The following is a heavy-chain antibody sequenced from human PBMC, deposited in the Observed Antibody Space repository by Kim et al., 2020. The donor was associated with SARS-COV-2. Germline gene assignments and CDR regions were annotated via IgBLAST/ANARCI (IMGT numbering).Heavy chain of an antibody. V-gene: IGHV4-4*02. Sequence: SETLSLTCVVSGASINNNNWWSWVRQPPGKGLEWIGEIFHTGSTTYSPSLKSRIIMSVDKSKNQFSLNLTSVTAADTAVYYCAGSRDLGFDFWSGYRSFGFWGQGTLVTVSS. D-gene: IGHD3-3*01. CDR1: GASINNNNW. J-gene: IGHJ4*02. CDR3: AGSRDLGFDFWSGYRSFGF. CDR2: IFHTGST.